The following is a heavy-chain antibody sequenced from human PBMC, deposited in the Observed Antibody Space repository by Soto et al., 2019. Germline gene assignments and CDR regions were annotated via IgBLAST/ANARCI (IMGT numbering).Heavy chain of an antibody. D-gene: IGHD6-19*01. V-gene: IGHV4-38-2*02. CDR3: ARVHVMVVAGSTFDY. CDR1: GDSISSGSY. CDR2: IYHGGTT. Sequence: SEPLSLTCTVSGDSISSGSYWGWIRQPPGEGPEWIASIYHGGTTFYNPSLKSRISISVDTSKNQFSLRLTSVTAADTATYYCARVHVMVVAGSTFDYWGPGTLVTVSS. J-gene: IGHJ4*03.